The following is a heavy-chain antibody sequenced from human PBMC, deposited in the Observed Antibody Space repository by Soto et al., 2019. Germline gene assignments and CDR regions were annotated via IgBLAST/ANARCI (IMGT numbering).Heavy chain of an antibody. D-gene: IGHD6-13*01. J-gene: IGHJ4*02. CDR3: ASGACRWYPYFFDS. V-gene: IGHV1-69*01. CDR1: EGTFNRYA. Sequence: QAQVVQSGAEVRKPGSSVNLSCKASEGTFNRYAIAWVRQAPGQGLEWMGGIIPYYNTLNYAQKFQDRVTITADDSTNTVYMELSSLSSDDTAVYFCASGACRWYPYFFDSWAQGTLVTVSS. CDR2: IIPYYNTL.